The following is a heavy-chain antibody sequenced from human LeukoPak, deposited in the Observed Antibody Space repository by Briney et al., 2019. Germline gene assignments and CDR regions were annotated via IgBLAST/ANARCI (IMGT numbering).Heavy chain of an antibody. CDR2: ISAYNGNT. V-gene: IGHV1-18*01. D-gene: IGHD3-10*01. Sequence: ASVKVSCKASGYTFTNYGISWARQAPGQGLEWMGWISAYNGNTNYAQKLQGRVTMTTDTSTSTAYMELRSLRSDDTAVYYCARDTTELLWFGELFFGESPNFAYWGQGTLVTVSS. J-gene: IGHJ4*02. CDR3: ARDTTELLWFGELFFGESPNFAY. CDR1: GYTFTNYG.